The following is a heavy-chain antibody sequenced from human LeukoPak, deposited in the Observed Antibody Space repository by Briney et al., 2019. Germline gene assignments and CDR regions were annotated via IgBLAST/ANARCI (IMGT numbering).Heavy chain of an antibody. CDR3: ARRRAVAGFNWFDV. D-gene: IGHD6-19*01. Sequence: ASVKVSCKASGYTFISYGITWVRQAPGQGLEWMGWISSHNGYTKYAQKFQGRVTMTTDTSMSTAYMELGSLRSDDTAVCYCARRRAVAGFNWFDVWGQGTMVTVSS. J-gene: IGHJ5*02. V-gene: IGHV1-18*01. CDR2: ISSHNGYT. CDR1: GYTFISYG.